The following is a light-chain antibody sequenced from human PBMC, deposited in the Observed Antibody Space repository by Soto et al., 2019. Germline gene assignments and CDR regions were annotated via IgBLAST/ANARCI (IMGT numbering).Light chain of an antibody. Sequence: QSALTQPASVSGSPGQSITISCTGTSSDVGGFNSVAWYLHHPGKAPKLIIYDVTYRPSGVSHRFSGSQSGNTASLTISGLQAEDEADYYCSSYTGGSTLVIFGGGTKVTVL. V-gene: IGLV2-14*03. CDR2: DVT. CDR3: SSYTGGSTLVI. CDR1: SSDVGGFNS. J-gene: IGLJ2*01.